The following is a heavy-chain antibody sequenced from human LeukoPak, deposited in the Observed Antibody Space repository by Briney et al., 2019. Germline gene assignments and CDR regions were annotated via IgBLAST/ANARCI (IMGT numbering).Heavy chain of an antibody. CDR2: SDHEDGET. J-gene: IGHJ4*02. D-gene: IGHD1-26*01. V-gene: IGHV1-24*01. CDR1: GYTLTEFS. Sequence: GASVKVSCKVYGYTLTEFSMHWVRQAPGKGLEWMGGSDHEDGETFYTQKLQGRVTMTEDTSTHTAYMEVSGLKSEDTAVYYCAINSGSYLGYWGQGTLVTVSS. CDR3: AINSGSYLGY.